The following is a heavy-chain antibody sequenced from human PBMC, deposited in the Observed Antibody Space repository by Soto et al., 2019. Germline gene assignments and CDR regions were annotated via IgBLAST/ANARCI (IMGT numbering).Heavy chain of an antibody. CDR2: INRDGSST. D-gene: IGHD5-12*01. V-gene: IGHV3-74*01. Sequence: PGGSLRLSCAASGFTFSSYWMHLVRQAPGKGLVWVSRINRDGSSTSYADSVKGRSTISRDNAKNTLYLQMNSLRAEDTAVYYCARDMRWLPYYYYGTEVLAQGTTVTVSS. J-gene: IGHJ6*02. CDR1: GFTFSSYW. CDR3: ARDMRWLPYYYYGTEV.